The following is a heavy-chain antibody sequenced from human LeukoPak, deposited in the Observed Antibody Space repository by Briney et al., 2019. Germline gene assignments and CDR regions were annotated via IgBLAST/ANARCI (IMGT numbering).Heavy chain of an antibody. J-gene: IGHJ4*02. CDR1: GFTFSNYG. CDR3: ARDKKQQFDY. V-gene: IGHV3-30*02. D-gene: IGHD6-13*01. Sequence: PGGSLRLSCAASGFTFSNYGMHWVRQAPGKGLEWVAFIRYDGSNKYYVDSVKGRFTFSRDNSKNTLYLQMNSLRAEDTAVYYCARDKKQQFDYWGQGTLVTVSS. CDR2: IRYDGSNK.